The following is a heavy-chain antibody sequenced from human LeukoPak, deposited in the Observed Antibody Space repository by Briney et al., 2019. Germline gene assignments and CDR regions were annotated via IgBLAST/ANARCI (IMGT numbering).Heavy chain of an antibody. CDR1: GYNFNSYW. D-gene: IGHD2-2*01. Sequence: GESLKISCKGSGYNFNSYWIGWVRQMPGKDLEWRGSIYPGDSDTRYSLSFRGQVTISADTSSNTAYLQWSSLKASDTAMYYCARCYCSSSDCRTYYYGMDVWGQGTTVTVSS. CDR3: ARCYCSSSDCRTYYYGMDV. J-gene: IGHJ6*02. V-gene: IGHV5-51*01. CDR2: IYPGDSDT.